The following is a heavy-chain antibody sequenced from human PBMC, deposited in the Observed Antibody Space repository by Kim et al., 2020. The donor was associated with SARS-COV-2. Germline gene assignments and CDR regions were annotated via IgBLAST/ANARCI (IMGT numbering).Heavy chain of an antibody. D-gene: IGHD3-10*01. CDR2: INHSGST. CDR1: GGSFSGYY. Sequence: SETLSLTCAVYGGSFSGYYWSWIRQPPGKGLEWIGEINHSGSTNYNPSLKSRVTISVDTSKNQFSLKLSSVTAADTAVYYCARRSSSRAIGFGELILKLRDYGMDVWGQGTTVTVSS. CDR3: ARRSSSRAIGFGELILKLRDYGMDV. J-gene: IGHJ6*02. V-gene: IGHV4-34*01.